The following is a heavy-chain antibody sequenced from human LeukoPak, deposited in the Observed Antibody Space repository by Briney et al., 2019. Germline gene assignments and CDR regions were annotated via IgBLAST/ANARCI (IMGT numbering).Heavy chain of an antibody. J-gene: IGHJ4*02. V-gene: IGHV4-39*01. CDR1: GGSISSSSYY. CDR3: ARHPGRLFDY. CDR2: IFFSGST. Sequence: SETLSLTGSVSGGSISSSSYYWGWIRQPPGKGLDWIGRIFFSGSTNYNPSLKSRVTISVDTSKNQFSLRLTSVTAADTAVYYCARHPGRLFDYWGQGTLVTVSS.